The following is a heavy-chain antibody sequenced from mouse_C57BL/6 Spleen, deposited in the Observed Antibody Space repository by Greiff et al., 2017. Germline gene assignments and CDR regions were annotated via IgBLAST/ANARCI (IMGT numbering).Heavy chain of an antibody. CDR2: INPGSGGT. D-gene: IGHD2-12*01. CDR1: GYAFTNYL. J-gene: IGHJ3*01. Sequence: QVHVKQSGAELVRPGTSVKVSCKASGYAFTNYLIEWVKQRPGQGLEWIGVINPGSGGTNYNEKFKGKATLTADKSSSTAYMQLSSLTSEDSAVYFCARERLSYYSEGFAYWGQGTLVTVSA. CDR3: ARERLSYYSEGFAY. V-gene: IGHV1-54*01.